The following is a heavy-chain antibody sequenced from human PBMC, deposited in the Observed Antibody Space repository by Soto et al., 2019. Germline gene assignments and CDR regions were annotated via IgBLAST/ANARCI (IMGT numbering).Heavy chain of an antibody. J-gene: IGHJ4*02. CDR1: GVSITTNGYS. D-gene: IGHD3-16*01. V-gene: IGHV4-30-2*01. CDR2: IYPSGTI. Sequence: SETLSLTCAVSGVSITTNGYSWSWIRQPPGKGMEWIGYIYPSGTIFYNPSLNSRVTISADTSNNQFSLKLTSVTAADTAVYFCATYTAFAKYYFDYWGRGTLVTVSS. CDR3: ATYTAFAKYYFDY.